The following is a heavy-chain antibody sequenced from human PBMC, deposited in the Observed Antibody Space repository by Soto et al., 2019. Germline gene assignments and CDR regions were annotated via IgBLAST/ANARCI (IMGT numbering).Heavy chain of an antibody. J-gene: IGHJ4*02. CDR1: GGSITSNW. CDR2: IFHTGSA. Sequence: QVQLQESGPGLMKPSGTLSLTCAVSGGSITSNWWSWVRQPPGKGLEWIAEIFHTGSANYTPSLMGRLTISMDKSRNHLYLNLNSVTAADTAVYYCARHIAVSGTRGFDHWGQGTLVTVSS. CDR3: ARHIAVSGTRGFDH. V-gene: IGHV4-4*02. D-gene: IGHD2-21*01.